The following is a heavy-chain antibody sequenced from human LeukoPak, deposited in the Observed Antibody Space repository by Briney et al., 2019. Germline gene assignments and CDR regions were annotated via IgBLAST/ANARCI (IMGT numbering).Heavy chain of an antibody. CDR2: ISYDGSNK. CDR1: GFTFSSYA. D-gene: IGHD7-27*01. V-gene: IGHV3-30-3*01. J-gene: IGHJ6*02. Sequence: QPGRSLRLSCAASGFTFSSYAMHWVRQAPGKGLEWVAVISYDGSNKYYADSVKGRFTISRDNSKNTLYLQMNSLRAEDTAVYYCARGTGNFYYGMDVWGQGTTVTVSS. CDR3: ARGTGNFYYGMDV.